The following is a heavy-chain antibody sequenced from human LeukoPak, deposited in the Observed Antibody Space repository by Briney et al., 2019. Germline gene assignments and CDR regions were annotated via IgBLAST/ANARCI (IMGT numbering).Heavy chain of an antibody. CDR1: GYTFTSYG. CDR3: AREKDCSGGSCYLYYYYGMDV. D-gene: IGHD2-15*01. V-gene: IGHV1-18*01. CDR2: ISAYNGNT. J-gene: IGHJ6*02. Sequence: ASVKVSCKASGYTFTSYGISWVRQAPGQGLEWMGWISAYNGNTNYAQKLQGRVTMTTDTSTSTAYMELRSLRSDDTAVYYCAREKDCSGGSCYLYYYYGMDVWGQGTTVTVSS.